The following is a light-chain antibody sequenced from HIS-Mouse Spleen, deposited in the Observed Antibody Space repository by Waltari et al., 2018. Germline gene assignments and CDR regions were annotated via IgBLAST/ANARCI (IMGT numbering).Light chain of an antibody. V-gene: IGLV1-47*01. J-gene: IGLJ2*01. CDR3: AAWDDSLSGHVV. CDR1: SSNIGRNY. CDR2: RNN. Sequence: QSVLTQPPSASGTPGQRVTISCSGSSSNIGRNYVYCYQQLPGTAPKLRIYRNNQRPSGVPDRFSGSKSGTSASLAISGLRSEDEADYYCAAWDDSLSGHVVFGGGTKLTVL.